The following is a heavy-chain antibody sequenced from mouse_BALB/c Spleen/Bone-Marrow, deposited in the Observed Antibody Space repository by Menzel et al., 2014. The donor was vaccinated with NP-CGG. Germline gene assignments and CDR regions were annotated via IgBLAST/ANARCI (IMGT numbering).Heavy chain of an antibody. CDR3: ARDGYGY. D-gene: IGHD2-2*01. CDR1: GYTFTSYY. CDR2: IYPGDGST. V-gene: IGHV1S56*01. Sequence: VQLQESGPELVKPGASVKMSCKASGYTFTSYYIHWVKQGPGQGLEWIGWIYPGDGSTKYNEKFKGKTTLTADKSSSTVYMLLSSLTSEDSAIYFCARDGYGYWGQGTLVTVSA. J-gene: IGHJ3*01.